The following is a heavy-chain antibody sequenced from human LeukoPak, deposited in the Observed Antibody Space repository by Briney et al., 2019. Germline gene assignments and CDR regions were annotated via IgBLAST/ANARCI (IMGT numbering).Heavy chain of an antibody. Sequence: SETLSLTCTVSAGSISSSSYYWGWIRQPPGKGLEWIGSLYYSGTTYYNPSLKSRVTISVDTSKDQVSLKLSSVTAADTPVYYCARRGALRSRDCTNGLCFVYFDYWGQGILVTVSS. CDR2: LYYSGTT. CDR3: ARRGALRSRDCTNGLCFVYFDY. CDR1: AGSISSSSYY. V-gene: IGHV4-39*01. D-gene: IGHD2-8*01. J-gene: IGHJ4*02.